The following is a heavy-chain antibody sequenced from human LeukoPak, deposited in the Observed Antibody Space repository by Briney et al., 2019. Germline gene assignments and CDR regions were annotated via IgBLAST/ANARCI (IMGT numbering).Heavy chain of an antibody. J-gene: IGHJ4*02. CDR2: ISSSSSYI. V-gene: IGHV3-21*01. CDR3: ARAVAGWVDY. D-gene: IGHD6-19*01. CDR1: GFTFSSYS. Sequence: GESLRLSCAASGFTFSSYSMNWVRQAPGKGLEWVSSISSSSSYIYYADSVKGRFTISRDNAKNSLYLQMNSLRAEDTAVYYCARAVAGWVDYWGQGTLVTVST.